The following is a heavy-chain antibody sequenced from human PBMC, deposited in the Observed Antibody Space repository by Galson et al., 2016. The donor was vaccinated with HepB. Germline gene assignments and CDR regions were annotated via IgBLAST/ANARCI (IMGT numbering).Heavy chain of an antibody. CDR3: ARDNSITNPWWFDP. V-gene: IGHV1-46*01. CDR2: INPTGTAT. CDR1: GYTFTRHY. J-gene: IGHJ5*02. Sequence: SVKVSCKASGYTFTRHYMHWVRQAPGQGLEWMGLINPTGTATTYAQKFQGRVTMTRDTSTSTDYMELSSLRSEDTALYYCARDNSITNPWWFDPWGQGTLVIVSS. D-gene: IGHD2/OR15-2a*01.